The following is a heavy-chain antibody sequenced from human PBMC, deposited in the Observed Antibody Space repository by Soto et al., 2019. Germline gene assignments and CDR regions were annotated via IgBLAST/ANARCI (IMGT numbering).Heavy chain of an antibody. CDR3: ARPLDSWGEPQYFDS. CDR2: IYPGDSET. CDR1: GYTFSSYR. J-gene: IGHJ4*02. V-gene: IGHV5-51*01. Sequence: VESLKISCQTSGYTFSSYRIGWVCQMPGKVLEWMGIIYPGDSETRYSPSFQGQVTISSDRSLNTAYLQWTILQASDTAMYYCARPLDSWGEPQYFDSWGQGTTVTVSS. D-gene: IGHD3-16*01.